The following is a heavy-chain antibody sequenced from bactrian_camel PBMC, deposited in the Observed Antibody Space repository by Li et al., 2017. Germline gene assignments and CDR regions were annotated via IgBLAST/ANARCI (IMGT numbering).Heavy chain of an antibody. CDR3: AAPKGPQRLWGEYYV. V-gene: IGHV3S53*01. Sequence: HVQLVESGGGSVQAGGSLRLSCGASGSIYGDACVGWLRQAPGKEREGVAAIDSDGIASYADSVKGRFTISRDNAKKTLFLQLNSLKSEDTALYYCAAPKGPQRLWGEYYVWGQGTQVTVS. CDR1: GSIYGDAC. J-gene: IGHJ4*01. D-gene: IGHD4*01. CDR2: IDSDGIA.